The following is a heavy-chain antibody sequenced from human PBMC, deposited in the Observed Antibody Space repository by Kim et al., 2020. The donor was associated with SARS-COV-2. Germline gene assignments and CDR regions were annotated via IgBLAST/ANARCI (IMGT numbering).Heavy chain of an antibody. Sequence: SVKVSCKASGGTFSSYAISWVRQAPGQGLEWMGGIIPIFGTANYAQKFQGRVTITADESTSTAYMELSSLRSEDTAVYYCARGGRLGELSLLIYYYGMDVWGQGTTVTVSS. D-gene: IGHD3-16*02. V-gene: IGHV1-69*13. CDR3: ARGGRLGELSLLIYYYGMDV. CDR1: GGTFSSYA. CDR2: IIPIFGTA. J-gene: IGHJ6*02.